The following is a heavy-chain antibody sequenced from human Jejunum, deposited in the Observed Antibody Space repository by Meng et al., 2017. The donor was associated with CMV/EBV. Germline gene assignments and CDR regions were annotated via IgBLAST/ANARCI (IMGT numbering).Heavy chain of an antibody. D-gene: IGHD3-10*01. Sequence: LKISCAASGFIFRGYGMSWFRQAPGKGLEWVSSITTSSSHTYYADSLKGRFTISRDDAKNSLFLQMDSLRAEDTAMYYCARRPTSGWGQGTLVTVSS. CDR3: ARRPTSG. CDR2: ITTSSSHT. CDR1: GFIFRGYG. V-gene: IGHV3-21*04. J-gene: IGHJ4*02.